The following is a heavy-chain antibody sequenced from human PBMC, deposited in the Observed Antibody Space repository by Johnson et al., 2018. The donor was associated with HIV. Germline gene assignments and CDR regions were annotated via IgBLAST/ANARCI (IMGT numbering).Heavy chain of an antibody. J-gene: IGHJ3*02. CDR3: ARVRPPGLLDAIDI. CDR2: MWYDGSNK. V-gene: IGHV3-33*01. Sequence: QVQLVESGGGVVQPGRSLRLSCAASGFTFSTYGMHWVRQAPGKGLEWVAVMWYDGSNKYYADSVKGRFTISRDNSKNTLYLQMNSLRAEDTAVYHCARVRPPGLLDAIDIWGQGTMVTVSS. CDR1: GFTFSTYG.